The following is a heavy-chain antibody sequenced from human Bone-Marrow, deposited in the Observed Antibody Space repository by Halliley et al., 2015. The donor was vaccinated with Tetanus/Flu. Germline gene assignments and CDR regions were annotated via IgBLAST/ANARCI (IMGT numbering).Heavy chain of an antibody. Sequence: QVQLVQSGGGLIQPGGSLRLSCAASGFDFSEHYMSWIRQAPGKGLEWVSYISANGSHTKYADSVTGRFTVSRDNAKKTLSLQMNSLRGEDTAVYYCARDFEWFGERRLDVWGQGATVTVSS. J-gene: IGHJ6*02. D-gene: IGHD3-10*01. CDR1: GFDFSEHY. CDR3: ARDFEWFGERRLDV. V-gene: IGHV3-11*06. CDR2: ISANGSHT.